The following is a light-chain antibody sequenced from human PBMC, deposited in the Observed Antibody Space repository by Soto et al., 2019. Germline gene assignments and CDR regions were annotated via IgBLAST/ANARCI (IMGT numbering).Light chain of an antibody. Sequence: QSALTQPPSVSGSPGQSVTISCTGTSSDVGLYNRVSWYQQPPGTAPKLMIYEVTNRPSAVPDRFSGSKSGNTASLTISGPQAEDEADYYCSSFTSSATEVFGGGTQLTVL. CDR1: SSDVGLYNR. CDR2: EVT. CDR3: SSFTSSATEV. J-gene: IGLJ2*01. V-gene: IGLV2-18*02.